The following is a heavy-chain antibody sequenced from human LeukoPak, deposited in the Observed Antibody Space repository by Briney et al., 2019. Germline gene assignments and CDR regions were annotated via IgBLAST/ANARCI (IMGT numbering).Heavy chain of an antibody. D-gene: IGHD3-22*01. Sequence: GGSLRLSCAGSGFTFSNYWMNWVRQAPGKGLEWVASIKEDGGEKDYVDSVKGRFTISRDNARKSLYLQMNSLSAEDTAVYYCATYSSLNRREFQFWGQGTLLTVSS. V-gene: IGHV3-7*01. CDR3: ATYSSLNRREFQF. CDR2: IKEDGGEK. J-gene: IGHJ1*01. CDR1: GFTFSNYW.